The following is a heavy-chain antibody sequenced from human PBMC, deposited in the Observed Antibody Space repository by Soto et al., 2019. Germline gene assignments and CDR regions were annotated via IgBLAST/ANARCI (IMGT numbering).Heavy chain of an antibody. V-gene: IGHV5-51*01. J-gene: IGHJ6*02. CDR2: IYPGDSDT. D-gene: IGHD3-10*01. Sequence: GESLKISCKGSGYSFTSYLIGWVRQMPGKGLEWMGIIYPGDSDTRYSPSFQGQVTISADKSISTAYLQWSSLKASDTAMYYCARPYGSGKFFRYYYYGMDVWGQGTTVTVSS. CDR3: ARPYGSGKFFRYYYYGMDV. CDR1: GYSFTSYL.